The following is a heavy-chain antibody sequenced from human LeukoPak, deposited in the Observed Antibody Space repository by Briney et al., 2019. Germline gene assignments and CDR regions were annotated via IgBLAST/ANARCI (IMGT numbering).Heavy chain of an antibody. D-gene: IGHD6-13*01. CDR2: INHSGST. CDR3: ARRGLIAAAGHKFDY. V-gene: IGHV4-34*01. CDR1: GGSFSGYY. J-gene: IGHJ4*02. Sequence: SETLSLTCAVYGGSFSGYYWSWIRQPPGKGLEWIGEINHSGSTNYNPSLKSRVTISVDTSKNQFSLKLSSVTAADTAVYYCARRGLIAAAGHKFDYWGQGTLVTVSS.